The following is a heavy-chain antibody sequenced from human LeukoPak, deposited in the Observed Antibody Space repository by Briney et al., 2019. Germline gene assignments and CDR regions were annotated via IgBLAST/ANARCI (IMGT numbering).Heavy chain of an antibody. CDR3: ARDRDTAMADY. D-gene: IGHD5-18*01. Sequence: GGSLRLSCAASGFTFSSYSMNWVGQAPGKGLEWVSSISSSSSYIYYADSVKGRFTISRDNAKNSLYLQMNSLRAEDTAVYYCARDRDTAMADYWGQGTLVTVSS. CDR1: GFTFSSYS. CDR2: ISSSSSYI. V-gene: IGHV3-21*01. J-gene: IGHJ4*02.